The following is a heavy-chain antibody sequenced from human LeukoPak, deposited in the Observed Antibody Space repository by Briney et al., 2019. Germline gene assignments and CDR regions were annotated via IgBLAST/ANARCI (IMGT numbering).Heavy chain of an antibody. J-gene: IGHJ2*01. D-gene: IGHD3-10*01. Sequence: ASVKVSCKASGYTFTNYGINWVRQAPGQGLEWMGWISAYNGNTIYAQKLQGRVTMTTDTSTSTAYMELRSLRSDDTAVYYCAAPYYYGSGSPMNTRSWYFDLWGRGTLVTVSS. V-gene: IGHV1-18*01. CDR1: GYTFTNYG. CDR3: AAPYYYGSGSPMNTRSWYFDL. CDR2: ISAYNGNT.